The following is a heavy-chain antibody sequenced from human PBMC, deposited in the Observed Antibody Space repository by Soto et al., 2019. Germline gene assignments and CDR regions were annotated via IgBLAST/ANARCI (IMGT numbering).Heavy chain of an antibody. CDR2: VKHSGNI. Sequence: SETLSLTCAGYGGSFSGYYWGWFRQPPGKGLEWIGEVKHSGNINYNPSLKTRLTVSVDTSKNQFSLKLSSMTAADTAMYYCARGSHFDFSSGYADSFAVRGQRSMVPVS. CDR1: GGSFSGYY. J-gene: IGHJ3*01. D-gene: IGHD3-3*01. CDR3: ARGSHFDFSSGYADSFAV. V-gene: IGHV4-34*01.